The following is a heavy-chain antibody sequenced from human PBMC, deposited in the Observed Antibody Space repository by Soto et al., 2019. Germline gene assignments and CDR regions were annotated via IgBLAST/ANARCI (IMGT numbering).Heavy chain of an antibody. J-gene: IGHJ6*02. CDR2: IIPIFGTA. Sequence: ASVKVSCKASGGTFSSYAISWVRQAPGQGLEWMGGIIPIFGTANYAQKFQGRVTITADESTSTAYMELSSLRSEDTAVYYCARGATKLPFDFWSGYERYYYYYGMDVWGQGTTVTVSS. V-gene: IGHV1-69*13. CDR3: ARGATKLPFDFWSGYERYYYYYGMDV. D-gene: IGHD3-3*01. CDR1: GGTFSSYA.